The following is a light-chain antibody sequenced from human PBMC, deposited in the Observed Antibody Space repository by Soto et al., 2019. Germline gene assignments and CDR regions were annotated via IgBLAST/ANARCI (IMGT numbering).Light chain of an antibody. J-gene: IGKJ3*01. CDR3: TQDLQTLFT. CDR2: LGS. CDR1: QSLLNSNGYNY. V-gene: IGKV2-28*01. Sequence: DIVMTQSPLSLPVTPGEPASISCRSSQSLLNSNGYNYLDWYLQKPGQSPQLLIYLGSNRASGIPDRFSGSGSCTDFTLKISRLEAEDFGVYYCTQDLQTLFTFGPGTKVDIK.